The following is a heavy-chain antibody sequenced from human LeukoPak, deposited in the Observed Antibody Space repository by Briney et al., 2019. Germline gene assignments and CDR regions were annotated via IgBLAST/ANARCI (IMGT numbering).Heavy chain of an antibody. CDR3: ARALGYCSGGSCYVERGGFDP. V-gene: IGHV3-21*01. CDR2: ISSSSSYI. D-gene: IGHD2-15*01. Sequence: PGGSLRLSCAASGFTFSSYSMNWVRQAPGKGLEWVSSISSSSSYIYYADSVKGRFTISRDNAKNSLYLQMNSLRAEDTAVYYCARALGYCSGGSCYVERGGFDPWGQGTLVTVSS. CDR1: GFTFSSYS. J-gene: IGHJ5*02.